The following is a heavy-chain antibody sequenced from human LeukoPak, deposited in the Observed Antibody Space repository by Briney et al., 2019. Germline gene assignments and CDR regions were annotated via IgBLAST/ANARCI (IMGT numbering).Heavy chain of an antibody. V-gene: IGHV4-4*07. D-gene: IGHD3-9*01. Sequence: SETLSLTCTVSGGSISNYYWSWIRQPAGKGLEWIGRIYTSGSPNYNPSLKSRVTMSVDTSKNQFSLKLSSVTAADTAVYYCARDYRPYYDILTGYPPYFDYWGQGTLVTVSS. CDR2: IYTSGSP. CDR3: ARDYRPYYDILTGYPPYFDY. J-gene: IGHJ4*02. CDR1: GGSISNYY.